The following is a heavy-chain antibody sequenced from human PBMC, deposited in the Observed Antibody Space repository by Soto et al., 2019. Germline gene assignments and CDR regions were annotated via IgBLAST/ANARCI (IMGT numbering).Heavy chain of an antibody. D-gene: IGHD2-21*02. CDR3: ARGGHVVVVTAAFDY. CDR1: GNTFSNYY. J-gene: IGHJ4*02. V-gene: IGHV1-46*03. Sequence: QVQLVQSGAEVKKPGASVKVSCKASGNTFSNYYIHWVRQAPGQGLEWMGTINPSGGHTTYAQKFLGRVTMTRDTSTSTLYMELTSLRSEDTVVYFCARGGHVVVVTAAFDYWGQGTLVTVSS. CDR2: INPSGGHT.